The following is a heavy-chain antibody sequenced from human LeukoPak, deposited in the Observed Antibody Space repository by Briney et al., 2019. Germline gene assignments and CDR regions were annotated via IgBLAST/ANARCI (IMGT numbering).Heavy chain of an antibody. V-gene: IGHV4-59*01. Sequence: PSETLSLTCTVSGGSISSYYWSWIRQPPGKGLEWIGYIYYSGSTNYNPSLKSRVTISVDTSKSQFSLKLSSVTAADTAVYYCARGSIFGVVIGEIDYWGQGTLVTVSS. CDR2: IYYSGST. J-gene: IGHJ4*02. D-gene: IGHD3-3*01. CDR1: GGSISSYY. CDR3: ARGSIFGVVIGEIDY.